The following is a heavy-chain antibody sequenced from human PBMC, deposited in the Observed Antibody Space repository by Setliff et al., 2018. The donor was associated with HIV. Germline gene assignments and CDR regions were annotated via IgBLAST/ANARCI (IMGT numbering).Heavy chain of an antibody. CDR3: ATVWTAGSLFY. Sequence: GGSLRLSCAASGFTFRNYQMNWVRQAPGKGLEWVSSITIGRGDVFYADSVQGRFTIFRDNDKNSLYLQMNSLRAEDTAVYYCATVWTAGSLFYWGQGTLVTVSS. CDR2: ITIGRGDV. V-gene: IGHV3-21*01. CDR1: GFTFRNYQ. J-gene: IGHJ4*02. D-gene: IGHD6-13*01.